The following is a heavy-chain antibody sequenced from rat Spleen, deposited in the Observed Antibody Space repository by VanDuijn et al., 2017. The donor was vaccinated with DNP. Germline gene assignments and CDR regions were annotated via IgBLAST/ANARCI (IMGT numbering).Heavy chain of an antibody. V-gene: IGHV1-43*01. CDR2: VHTGGGGT. D-gene: IGHD1-2*01. CDR1: GYTFTSFY. Sequence: QVQLQQSGAELAEPGSSVKISCKGSGYTFTSFYIGWIKQTTGQGLDFIGYVHTGGGGTNYNEKFKGKATLTVDKSSSTAFMQLSSLTPDDSAVYYCARSYYTTWIAYWGQGTSVTVSS. J-gene: IGHJ4*01. CDR3: ARSYYTTWIAY.